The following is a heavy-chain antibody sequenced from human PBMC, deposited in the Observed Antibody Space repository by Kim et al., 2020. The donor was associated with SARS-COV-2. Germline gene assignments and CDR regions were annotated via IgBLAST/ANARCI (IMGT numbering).Heavy chain of an antibody. Sequence: NYANSVKSRFTSSRGNAKNPLYLQMNSLRAEDTAVYYCARGVGVDNWFDPWGQGTLVTVSS. J-gene: IGHJ5*02. V-gene: IGHV3-11*06. CDR3: ARGVGVDNWFDP. D-gene: IGHD1-26*01.